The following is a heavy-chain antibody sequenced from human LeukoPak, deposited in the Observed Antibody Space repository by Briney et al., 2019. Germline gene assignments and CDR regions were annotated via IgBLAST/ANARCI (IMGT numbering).Heavy chain of an antibody. Sequence: GGSLRLSCAASGITFSSTWMSWVRQAPGKGLEWVANINQDGREKYYVDSVKGRFTISRDNSKNTLYLQMNSLRAEDTAVYYCARGILGAFPHNYHFDHWGQGTLVTVSS. CDR3: ARGILGAFPHNYHFDH. CDR1: GITFSSTW. V-gene: IGHV3-7*03. CDR2: INQDGREK. D-gene: IGHD1-26*01. J-gene: IGHJ4*02.